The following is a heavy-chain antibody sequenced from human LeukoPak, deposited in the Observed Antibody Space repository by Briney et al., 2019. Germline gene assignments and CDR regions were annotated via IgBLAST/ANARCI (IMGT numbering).Heavy chain of an antibody. Sequence: SETLSLTCAVYGGSFSGYYWSWIRQPPGKGLEWIGEINHSGSTNYNPSLKSRVTISVDTSKNQFSLKLSSVTAADTAVYYCARCTSFSPWGQGTLVTVSS. CDR3: ARCTSFSP. J-gene: IGHJ5*02. CDR1: GGSFSGYY. V-gene: IGHV4-34*01. D-gene: IGHD6-6*01. CDR2: INHSGST.